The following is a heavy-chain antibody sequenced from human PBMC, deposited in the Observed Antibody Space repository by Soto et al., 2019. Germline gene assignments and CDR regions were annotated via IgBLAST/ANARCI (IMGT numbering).Heavy chain of an antibody. Sequence: GGSLRLSCAASGFTFSSYAMSWVRQAPGKGLEWVSAISGSGGSTYYADSVKGRFTISRDNSKNTLYLQMNSLRAEDTAVYYCAKALRPMITFGGVIDQRDYWGQGTLVTVSS. CDR2: ISGSGGST. V-gene: IGHV3-23*01. CDR1: GFTFSSYA. CDR3: AKALRPMITFGGVIDQRDY. D-gene: IGHD3-16*02. J-gene: IGHJ4*02.